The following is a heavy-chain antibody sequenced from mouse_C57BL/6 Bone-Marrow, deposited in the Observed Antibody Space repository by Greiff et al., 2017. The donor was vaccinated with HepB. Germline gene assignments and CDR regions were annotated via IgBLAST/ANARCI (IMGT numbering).Heavy chain of an antibody. V-gene: IGHV1-55*01. CDR1: GYTFTSYW. Sequence: VQLQQPGAELVKPGASVKMSCKASGYTFTSYWITWVKQRPGQGLEWIGDIYPGSGSTNYNEKFKSKATLTVDTSSSTAYMKLSSLTSEDSAVYYCGTTVVAVYWYFDVWGTGTTVTVSS. D-gene: IGHD1-1*01. J-gene: IGHJ1*03. CDR3: GTTVVAVYWYFDV. CDR2: IYPGSGST.